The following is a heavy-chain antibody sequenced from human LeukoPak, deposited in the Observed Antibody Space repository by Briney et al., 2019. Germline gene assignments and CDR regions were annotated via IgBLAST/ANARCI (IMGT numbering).Heavy chain of an antibody. V-gene: IGHV3-30*04. CDR2: ISYDGRNK. D-gene: IGHD6-19*01. Sequence: GKSPRLSCAASGFIFSSYAMHWVRRAPGKGPEWVAVISYDGRNKYYAESVKGRFTISRDNSKRTLYLQMNSLRPEDTGVYYCARDLQKDSVDNGWPDFWGQGTLVTVSS. J-gene: IGHJ4*02. CDR1: GFIFSSYA. CDR3: ARDLQKDSVDNGWPDF.